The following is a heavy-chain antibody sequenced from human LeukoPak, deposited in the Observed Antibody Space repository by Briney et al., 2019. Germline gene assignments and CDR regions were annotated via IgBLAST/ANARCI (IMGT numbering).Heavy chain of an antibody. CDR2: IYTSGST. J-gene: IGHJ4*02. CDR1: GGSISSYY. D-gene: IGHD6-13*01. V-gene: IGHV4-4*09. CDR3: ANGIAAASLTFDY. Sequence: SETLSLTCTVSGGSISSYYWSWIRQPPGKGLEWIGYIYTSGSTNYNPSLKSRVTISVDTSKNQFSLKLSSVTAADTAVYYCANGIAAASLTFDYWGQGTLVTVSS.